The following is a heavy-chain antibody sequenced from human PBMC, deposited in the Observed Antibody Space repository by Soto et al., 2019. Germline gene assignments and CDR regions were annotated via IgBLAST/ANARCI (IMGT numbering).Heavy chain of an antibody. V-gene: IGHV4-59*08. CDR3: ASCIWNYGYYYMDF. CDR2: IYYSGST. J-gene: IGHJ6*03. Sequence: PSETLSLTCTVSGGSISSYYWSWIRQPPGKGLEWIGYIYYSGSTNYNPTLKSRVTISVDTSKNQFSLKLSSVTAADTAVYYCASCIWNYGYYYMDFPGKGTTVTVSS. CDR1: GGSISSYY. D-gene: IGHD1-1*01.